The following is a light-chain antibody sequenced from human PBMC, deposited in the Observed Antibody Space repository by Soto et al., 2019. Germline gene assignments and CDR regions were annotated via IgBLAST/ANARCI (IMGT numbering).Light chain of an antibody. J-gene: IGLJ1*01. V-gene: IGLV2-14*01. CDR3: GSYTTSSNYV. CDR1: SSDIDAYNY. Sequence: ALTQPASVSGSPGQSITISCTGTSSDIDAYNYVSSYQPHPSKVPKLMIYSVSNRPSGISNRFSGSKSGNTASLTISGLQAEDEADYYCGSYTTSSNYVFGTGTRVTVL. CDR2: SVS.